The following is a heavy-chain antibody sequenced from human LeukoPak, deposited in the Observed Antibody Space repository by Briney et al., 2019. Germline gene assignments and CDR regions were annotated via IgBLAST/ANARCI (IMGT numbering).Heavy chain of an antibody. J-gene: IGHJ5*02. D-gene: IGHD6-19*01. CDR1: GYTFTGYY. Sequence: GASVKVSCKASGYTFTGYYMHWVRQAPGQGLEWMGWINPNSGGTNYAQKFQGRVTMTRDTSISTAYMELSRLRSDDTAVYYCARDLPENLRGYSSGWLKIWFDPWGQGTLVTVSS. CDR2: INPNSGGT. CDR3: ARDLPENLRGYSSGWLKIWFDP. V-gene: IGHV1-2*02.